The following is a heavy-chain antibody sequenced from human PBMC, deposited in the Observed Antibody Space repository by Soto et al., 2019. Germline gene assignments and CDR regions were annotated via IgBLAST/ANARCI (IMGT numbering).Heavy chain of an antibody. D-gene: IGHD4-17*01. Sequence: GGCLRVSCAASGLSLSSYEMNTVRQAAGKGLEWVSYISSSGSTIYYADSGKGRFTISRDNSKNTLYLQMNSLRAEDTAVDYCAKDGGTTVTGYWGQVTLVTVSS. CDR2: ISSSGSTI. V-gene: IGHV3-48*03. J-gene: IGHJ4*02. CDR1: GLSLSSYE. CDR3: AKDGGTTVTGY.